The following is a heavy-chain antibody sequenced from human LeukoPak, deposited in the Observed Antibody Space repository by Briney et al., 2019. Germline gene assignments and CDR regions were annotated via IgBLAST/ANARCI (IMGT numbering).Heavy chain of an antibody. CDR2: IGSSGSST. CDR1: GFTFSNYA. J-gene: IGHJ4*02. V-gene: IGHV3-23*01. Sequence: GGSLRLSCAASGFTFSNYAMAWVRQAPGKGLEWVSAIGSSGSSTYYADSVKGRFTISRDNSKNTLSLQMNSLKAGDTAVYYCAKRERERISWYFFDYWGQGTLVTVSS. CDR3: AKRERERISWYFFDY. D-gene: IGHD6-13*01.